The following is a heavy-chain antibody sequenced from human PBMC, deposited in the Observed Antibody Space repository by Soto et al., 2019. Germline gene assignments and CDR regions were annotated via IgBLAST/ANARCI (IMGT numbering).Heavy chain of an antibody. Sequence: GGSPRLSCSASGFTFSSYAMHWVRQAPGKGLEYVSAISSNGGSTYYADSVKGRFTISRDNSKNTLYLQMSSLRAEDKAVYYCVKDRGGYSGSTLGGDYWGQGTLVTVSS. J-gene: IGHJ4*02. D-gene: IGHD5-12*01. V-gene: IGHV3-64D*06. CDR2: ISSNGGST. CDR3: VKDRGGYSGSTLGGDY. CDR1: GFTFSSYA.